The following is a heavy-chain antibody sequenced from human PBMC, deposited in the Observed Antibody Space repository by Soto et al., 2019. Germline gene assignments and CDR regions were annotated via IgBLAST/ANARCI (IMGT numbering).Heavy chain of an antibody. CDR3: ARGVRAISFYGMDV. CDR1: GVTFSLYG. D-gene: IGHD2-2*01. Sequence: QVQLVESGGGVVQPGRSLRLSCAASGVTFSLYGMHWVRQAPGKGLGWVAVIWYDGSNKFYADSVKGRFTISRDNSKNTLYLQMNSLRGTDTAVSDCARGVRAISFYGMDVW. J-gene: IGHJ6*01. V-gene: IGHV3-33*01. CDR2: IWYDGSNK.